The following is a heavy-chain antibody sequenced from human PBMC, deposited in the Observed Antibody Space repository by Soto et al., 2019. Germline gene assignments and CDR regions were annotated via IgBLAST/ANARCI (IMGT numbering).Heavy chain of an antibody. D-gene: IGHD3-10*01. V-gene: IGHV4-38-2*01. J-gene: IGHJ4*02. CDR3: ARISGLPVVRGVVIRFDY. Sequence: SETLSLTCAVSGYSISSGYYWGWIRQPPGKGLEWIGNIFQSGSTYYNPSLKSRVTISVDTSKNHFSLKLSSVTAADTAVYYCARISGLPVVRGVVIRFDYWGQGTPVTVSS. CDR1: GYSISSGYY. CDR2: IFQSGST.